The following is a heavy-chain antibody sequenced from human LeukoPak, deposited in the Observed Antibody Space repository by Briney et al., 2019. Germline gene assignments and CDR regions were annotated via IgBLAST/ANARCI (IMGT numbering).Heavy chain of an antibody. CDR3: AKSVMFLAYLDY. D-gene: IGHD2-21*01. Sequence: SPSGGGTYYADSVKGRYTISRDNSKNTLYLQMNSLRAEDTAVYYCAKSVMFLAYLDYWGQGTLVTVSS. V-gene: IGHV3-23*01. J-gene: IGHJ4*02. CDR2: SPSGGGT.